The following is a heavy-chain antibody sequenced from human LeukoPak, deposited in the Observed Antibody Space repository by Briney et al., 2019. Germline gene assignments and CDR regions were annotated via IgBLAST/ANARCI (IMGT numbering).Heavy chain of an antibody. D-gene: IGHD3-16*01. Sequence: GGSLRLSCAASGFTVSSNYRSWVRQAPGKGLEWVSFIYSGGSTYSADSVKGRSTITRDNSKSTLYLQMNSLRARDTAAYYCARRAGGLARNNWFDPWGQGTLVTVSS. J-gene: IGHJ5*02. CDR3: ARRAGGLARNNWFDP. CDR2: IYSGGST. CDR1: GFTVSSNY. V-gene: IGHV3-66*01.